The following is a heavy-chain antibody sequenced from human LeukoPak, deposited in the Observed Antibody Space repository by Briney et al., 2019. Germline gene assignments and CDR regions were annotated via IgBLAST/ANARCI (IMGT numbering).Heavy chain of an antibody. D-gene: IGHD2-2*01. CDR2: INPNDGDT. CDR3: ARANFLYCSSSSCLFDY. J-gene: IGHJ4*02. CDR1: GYTFTDYY. V-gene: IGHV1-2*02. Sequence: ASVKVSCKASGYTFTDYYMHWVRQAPGQGFEWMGWINPNDGDTNYAQKFQGRVTMTRDTSISTAHMEVSRLRSDDTAVYYCARANFLYCSSSSCLFDYWGQGTLVTVSS.